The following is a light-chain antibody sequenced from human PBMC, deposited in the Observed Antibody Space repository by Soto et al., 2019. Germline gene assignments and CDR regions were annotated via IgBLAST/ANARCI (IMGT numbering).Light chain of an antibody. Sequence: QSVLTQPPSVSAAPGQKVTISCSGGSSNIGNNYVSWYQQLPGTAPKLLIYDNDKRPSGIPDRFSGSKSGTSATLGITGLQTGDEADHYCSSYSSSSTLVVFGGGTKLTVL. CDR2: DND. CDR1: SSNIGNNY. CDR3: SSYSSSSTLVV. V-gene: IGLV1-51*01. J-gene: IGLJ2*01.